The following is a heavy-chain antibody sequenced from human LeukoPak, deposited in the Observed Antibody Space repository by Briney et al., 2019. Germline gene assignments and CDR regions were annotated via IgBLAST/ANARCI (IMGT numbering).Heavy chain of an antibody. D-gene: IGHD1-26*01. Sequence: SETLSLTCTVSGYSISSGYYWGWIRQPPGKGLEWIGSIYHGGSTYYNPSLKSRVTISVDTSKNQFSLKLSSVTAADTAVYYCARVGVVGATKVRYFDYWGQGTLVTVSS. J-gene: IGHJ4*02. CDR3: ARVGVVGATKVRYFDY. V-gene: IGHV4-38-2*02. CDR2: IYHGGST. CDR1: GYSISSGYY.